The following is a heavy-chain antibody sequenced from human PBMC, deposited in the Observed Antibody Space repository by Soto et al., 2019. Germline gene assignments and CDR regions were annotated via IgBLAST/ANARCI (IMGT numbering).Heavy chain of an antibody. J-gene: IGHJ4*02. CDR1: GYSFTSYG. Sequence: QVQLMQSGAEVTNPGASVRLSCKTSGYSFTSYGLSWVRQAPGQGLEWMGWTVAGSGNRIFAQKCQDIINMNTEPATIAGYMELRSLRYDVSALYFGAIVGGYGSGRRRIDNWGQGTLVTVSS. CDR3: AIVGGYGSGRRRIDN. D-gene: IGHD3-10*01. CDR2: TVAGSGNR. V-gene: IGHV1-18*01.